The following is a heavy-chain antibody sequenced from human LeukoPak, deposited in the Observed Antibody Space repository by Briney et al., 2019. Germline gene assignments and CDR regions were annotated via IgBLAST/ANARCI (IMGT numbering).Heavy chain of an antibody. CDR3: ARGYSYAYYFDC. CDR1: GGSFSGYY. CDR2: IYHSGNP. J-gene: IGHJ4*02. V-gene: IGHV4-34*01. Sequence: PSETLSLTCAVYGGSFSGYYWSWIRQPPGKGLEWIGSIYHSGNPYYNPSVNSRVTILVDTSKNQFSLKLTSVTAADTAVYYCARGYSYAYYFDCWGQGNLVTVSS. D-gene: IGHD5-18*01.